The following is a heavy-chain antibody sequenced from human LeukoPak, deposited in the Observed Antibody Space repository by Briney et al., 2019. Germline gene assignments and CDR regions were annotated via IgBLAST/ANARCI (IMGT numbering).Heavy chain of an antibody. D-gene: IGHD3-3*01. CDR3: ARQDDFWSGYQRYIWFDP. V-gene: IGHV4-39*01. CDR1: GGSISSSSYY. Sequence: SETLSLTCTVSGGSISSSSYYWGWIRQPPGKGLEWIGSIYYSGSTYYNPSLKSRVTISVDTSKNQFSLKLSSVTAADTAVYYCARQDDFWSGYQRYIWFDPWGQGTLVTVSS. CDR2: IYYSGST. J-gene: IGHJ5*02.